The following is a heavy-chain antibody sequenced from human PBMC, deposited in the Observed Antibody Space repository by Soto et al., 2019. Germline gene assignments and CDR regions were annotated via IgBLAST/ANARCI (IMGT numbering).Heavy chain of an antibody. CDR2: IYYSGST. V-gene: IGHV4-31*03. J-gene: IGHJ5*02. D-gene: IGHD3-10*01. CDR3: ARVKYGSGSYYNGPWFDP. CDR1: GGSISSGGYY. Sequence: QVQLQESGPGLVKPSQTLSLTCTVSGGSISSGGYYWSWIRQHPGKGLEWIGYIYYSGSTYYNPSLKSRVTISVDTSKNQFSLKLSSVTAADTAVYYCARVKYGSGSYYNGPWFDPWGQGTLVTVSS.